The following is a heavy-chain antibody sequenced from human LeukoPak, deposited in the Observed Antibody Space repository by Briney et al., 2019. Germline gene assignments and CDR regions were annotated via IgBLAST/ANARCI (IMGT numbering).Heavy chain of an antibody. V-gene: IGHV1-69*05. J-gene: IGHJ6*03. CDR1: GGTFSSYS. D-gene: IGHD3-22*01. Sequence: RASVKLSCTGSGGTFSSYSISWVRQAPGQGLEWMGGIITAFGTTHYAQKFQGRVTFTTDESTTTAYMELRSLRSEDTAVYYCASEGNYDSSGYSRYNYYYMDVWGKGTAVTV. CDR2: IITAFGTT. CDR3: ASEGNYDSSGYSRYNYYYMDV.